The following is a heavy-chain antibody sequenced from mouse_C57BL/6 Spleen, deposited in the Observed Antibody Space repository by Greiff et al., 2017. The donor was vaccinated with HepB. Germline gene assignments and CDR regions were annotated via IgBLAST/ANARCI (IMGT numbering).Heavy chain of an antibody. CDR1: GFSLTSYG. V-gene: IGHV2-4*01. J-gene: IGHJ4*01. Sequence: VKLMESGPGLVQPSQSLSITCTVSGFSLTSYGVHWVRQPPGKGLVWLGVIWSGGSTDYNAAFISRLSISKDNSKSQVFFKMNSLQADDTAIYYCASYYYGSSQFYAMDYWGQGTSVTVSS. CDR2: IWSGGST. D-gene: IGHD1-1*01. CDR3: ASYYYGSSQFYAMDY.